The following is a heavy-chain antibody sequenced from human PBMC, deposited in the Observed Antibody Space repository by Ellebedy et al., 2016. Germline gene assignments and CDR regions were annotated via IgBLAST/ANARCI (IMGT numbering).Heavy chain of an antibody. CDR2: ISWNSGSI. Sequence: GGSLRLSCAASGFTFDDYAMHWVRQAPGKGLEWVSGISWNSGSIGYADSVKGRFTISRDNAKNSLYLQMNSLRAEDTALYYCAKDSGRKSSPELPDYWGQGTLVTVSS. J-gene: IGHJ4*02. D-gene: IGHD1-26*01. V-gene: IGHV3-9*01. CDR3: AKDSGRKSSPELPDY. CDR1: GFTFDDYA.